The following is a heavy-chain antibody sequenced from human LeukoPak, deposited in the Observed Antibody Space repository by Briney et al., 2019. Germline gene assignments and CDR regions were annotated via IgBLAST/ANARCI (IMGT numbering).Heavy chain of an antibody. Sequence: ASVKVSCEASGGTFSSYAISWVRQAPGQGLEWMGGIIPIFGTANYAQKFQGRVTITADESTSTAYMELSSLRSEDTAVYYCARGRAYSSSSDYWGQGTLVTVSS. CDR2: IIPIFGTA. CDR1: GGTFSSYA. V-gene: IGHV1-69*01. D-gene: IGHD6-6*01. CDR3: ARGRAYSSSSDY. J-gene: IGHJ4*02.